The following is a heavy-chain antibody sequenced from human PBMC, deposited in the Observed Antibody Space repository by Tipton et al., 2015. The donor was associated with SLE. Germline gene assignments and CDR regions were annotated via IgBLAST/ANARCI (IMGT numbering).Heavy chain of an antibody. CDR1: GGSISSGGYS. J-gene: IGHJ4*02. V-gene: IGHV4-30-2*01. CDR2: IYHSGST. D-gene: IGHD1-26*01. CDR3: ARDPGLYSGSYPTSFDY. Sequence: TLSLTCAVSGGSISSGGYSWSWIRQPPGKGLEWIGYIYHSGSTYYNPSLKSRVTISVDRSNNQFSLKLSSVTAADTAVYYCARDPGLYSGSYPTSFDYWGQGTLVTVSS.